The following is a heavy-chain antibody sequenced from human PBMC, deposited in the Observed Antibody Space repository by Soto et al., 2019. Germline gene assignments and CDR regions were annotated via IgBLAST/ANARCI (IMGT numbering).Heavy chain of an antibody. CDR1: GFSLSTSGVG. Sequence: XPTLGKPAQTLTLTRTCSGFSLSTSGVGVGLVRQPPGKALEWLALIYWDDDKRYSPSLKSRLTITKDTSKNQVVLTMTNMDPVDTATYYCAHRAASGSYYPLWFDPWGQGTLVTVSS. CDR2: IYWDDDK. CDR3: AHRAASGSYYPLWFDP. V-gene: IGHV2-5*02. J-gene: IGHJ5*02. D-gene: IGHD3-10*01.